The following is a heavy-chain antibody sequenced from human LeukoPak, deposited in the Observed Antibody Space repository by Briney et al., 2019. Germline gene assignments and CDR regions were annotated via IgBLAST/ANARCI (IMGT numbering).Heavy chain of an antibody. V-gene: IGHV4-34*01. CDR1: GGSFSGYY. CDR2: IYHSGST. CDR3: ARSCRILDIVATIRARLGGNGFDI. J-gene: IGHJ3*02. Sequence: KPSETLSLTCAVYGGSFSGYYWGWIRQPPGKGLEWIGSIYHSGSTYYNPSLKSRVTIAVETSKNQFSLKLSSVTAADKAVYYCARSCRILDIVATIRARLGGNGFDIWGQGTMVTVSS. D-gene: IGHD5-12*01.